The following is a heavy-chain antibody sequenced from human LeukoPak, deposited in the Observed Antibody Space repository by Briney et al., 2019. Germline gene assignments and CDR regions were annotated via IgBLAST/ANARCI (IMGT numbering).Heavy chain of an antibody. V-gene: IGHV3-30*18. D-gene: IGHD4-11*01. Sequence: GGSLRLSCAASGFTFSSYGMHWVRQAPGKGLEWVAVISYDGSNKYYADSVKGRFTISRDNSKNTLYLQMNSLRAEDTAVYYCAKDGSNYYHYGMDVWGQGTTVTVSS. J-gene: IGHJ6*02. CDR1: GFTFSSYG. CDR3: AKDGSNYYHYGMDV. CDR2: ISYDGSNK.